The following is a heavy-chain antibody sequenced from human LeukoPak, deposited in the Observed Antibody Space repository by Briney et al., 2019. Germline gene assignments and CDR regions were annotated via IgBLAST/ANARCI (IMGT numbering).Heavy chain of an antibody. Sequence: GGSLRLSCAASGFTFDDYAMHWVRQAPGKGLEWVSGISWNSGSIGYADSVKGRFTISRDNAENSLYLQMNSLRAEDTALYYCAKDVAARPMYYFDYWGQGTLVTVSS. CDR3: AKDVAARPMYYFDY. CDR1: GFTFDDYA. D-gene: IGHD6-6*01. J-gene: IGHJ4*02. CDR2: ISWNSGSI. V-gene: IGHV3-9*01.